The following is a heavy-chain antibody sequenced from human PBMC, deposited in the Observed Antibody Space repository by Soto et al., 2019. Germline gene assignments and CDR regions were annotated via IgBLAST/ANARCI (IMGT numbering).Heavy chain of an antibody. J-gene: IGHJ3*02. D-gene: IGHD2-15*01. CDR1: GFTFSSND. V-gene: IGHV3-48*01. CDR3: ARTNRILDACEI. Sequence: EVQLVESGGGLVQPGGSLRLSCAAAGFTFSSNDMNWVRQAPGKVLDWVSYISSSSSPIYYADSVRGRITISRANAKNSLYLQLNIMRAEDTAVYYCARTNRILDACEIWGQWTMVTVSS. CDR2: ISSSSSPI.